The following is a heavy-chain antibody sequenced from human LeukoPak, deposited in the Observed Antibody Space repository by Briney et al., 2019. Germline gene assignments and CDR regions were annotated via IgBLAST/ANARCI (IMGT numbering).Heavy chain of an antibody. V-gene: IGHV1-69*04. CDR1: GGTFSSYA. CDR2: IIPILGIA. CDR3: ARARSIVVVPAASGISMDV. D-gene: IGHD2-2*01. J-gene: IGHJ6*02. Sequence: SVKVSCKASGGTFSSYAISWVRQAPGQGLEWMERIIPILGIANYAQKFQGRVTITADKSTSTAYMELSSLRSEDTAVYYCARARSIVVVPAASGISMDVWGQGTTVTVSS.